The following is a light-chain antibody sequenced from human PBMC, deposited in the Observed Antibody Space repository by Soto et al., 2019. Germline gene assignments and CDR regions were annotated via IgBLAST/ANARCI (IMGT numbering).Light chain of an antibody. Sequence: QSALTQPASVSGSPGQSITISCTGTSSDIGAYNYVSWYQQHPGKAPIFLIYDVNNRPSGVSNRFSGSKSGNTASLTISGLQAEDEADYYCRSFTGSRTVVFGGGTKLTVL. CDR2: DVN. CDR1: SSDIGAYNY. J-gene: IGLJ2*01. CDR3: RSFTGSRTVV. V-gene: IGLV2-14*03.